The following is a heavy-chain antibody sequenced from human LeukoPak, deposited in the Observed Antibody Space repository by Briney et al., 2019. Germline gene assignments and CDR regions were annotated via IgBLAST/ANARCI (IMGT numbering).Heavy chain of an antibody. D-gene: IGHD2-2*01. V-gene: IGHV1-69*13. Sequence: GASVKVSCKASGGTFSSYAISWVRQAPGQGLEWMGGIIPIFGTANYAQKFQGRVTITADESTSTAYMELSSLRSEDTAVYYSARGGEPAAIDYWGQGTLVTVSS. J-gene: IGHJ4*02. CDR1: GGTFSSYA. CDR2: IIPIFGTA. CDR3: ARGGEPAAIDY.